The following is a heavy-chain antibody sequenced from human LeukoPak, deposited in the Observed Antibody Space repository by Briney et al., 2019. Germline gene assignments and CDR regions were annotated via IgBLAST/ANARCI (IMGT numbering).Heavy chain of an antibody. CDR2: MNPNSGNT. Sequence: ASVKVSCKASGGTFTSYDINWVRQATGQGLEWMGWMNPNSGNTGYAQKFQGRVTMTRNTSISTAYMELSSLRSEDTAVYYCARVTEYYDILTGSDAFDIWGQGTMVTVSS. D-gene: IGHD3-9*01. CDR3: ARVTEYYDILTGSDAFDI. CDR1: GGTFTSYD. J-gene: IGHJ3*02. V-gene: IGHV1-8*01.